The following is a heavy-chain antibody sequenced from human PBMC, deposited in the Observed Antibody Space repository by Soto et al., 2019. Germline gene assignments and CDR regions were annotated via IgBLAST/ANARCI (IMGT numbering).Heavy chain of an antibody. CDR3: ARHGPRVYYDNSDYYYYGMDV. V-gene: IGHV5-51*01. CDR1: GYSFTIYW. D-gene: IGHD3-22*01. J-gene: IGHJ6*02. Sequence: GESLKISCKGSGYSFTIYWIGWVRQMPGKGLEWMGIVYPGDSDTRYSPSFQVQVTISADKSISTAYRQWSSLKASDTAMYYRARHGPRVYYDNSDYYYYGMDVWGQGTTVTVSS. CDR2: VYPGDSDT.